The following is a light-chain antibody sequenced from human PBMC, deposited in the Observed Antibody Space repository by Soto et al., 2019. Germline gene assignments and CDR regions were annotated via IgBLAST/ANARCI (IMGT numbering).Light chain of an antibody. Sequence: QSALTQPRSLSGSPGQSVTISCTGTSSDVGGYNYVSWYQQHPGKAPKLMIYDVSKRPSGVPDRFSGYKSGNTASLTISGLQAEDEADYYCCSYAGSYTWVFGGGTKLTVL. J-gene: IGLJ2*01. CDR3: CSYAGSYTWV. CDR2: DVS. V-gene: IGLV2-11*01. CDR1: SSDVGGYNY.